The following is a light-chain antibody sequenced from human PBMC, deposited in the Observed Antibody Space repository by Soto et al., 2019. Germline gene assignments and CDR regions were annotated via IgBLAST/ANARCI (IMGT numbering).Light chain of an antibody. CDR3: SSYPGSNNPL. CDR2: EVS. CDR1: SSDVGGYNY. J-gene: IGLJ2*01. V-gene: IGLV2-8*01. Sequence: QSALTQPPSASGSPGQSVTISCTGTSSDVGGYNYVSWYQQHPGKAPKLMIFEVSKRPSGVPDRFSGSKSGNTASLTVSGLQAEDEADYYCSSYPGSNNPLFGGGTQLTVL.